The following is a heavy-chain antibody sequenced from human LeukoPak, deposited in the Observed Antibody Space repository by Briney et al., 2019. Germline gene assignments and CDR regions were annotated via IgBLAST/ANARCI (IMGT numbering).Heavy chain of an antibody. J-gene: IGHJ3*02. Sequence: ASVKVSCKGSVYTLTRFYIHWVRQVPGQGLEWVGGSNPRSRATNYAQTFQDRVTMTRDTSISTAYMELSRLGFDDTAIYYCARRSVIVVITQTDYAFDIWGQGTMVTVS. CDR2: SNPRSRAT. V-gene: IGHV1-2*02. CDR1: VYTLTRFY. D-gene: IGHD3-22*01. CDR3: ARRSVIVVITQTDYAFDI.